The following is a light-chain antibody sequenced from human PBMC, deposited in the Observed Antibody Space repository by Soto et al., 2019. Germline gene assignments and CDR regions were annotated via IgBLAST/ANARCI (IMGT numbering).Light chain of an antibody. CDR1: QSISSW. V-gene: IGKV1-5*03. Sequence: DTQMTQSPSTLSASVGDRVTITCRASQSISSWLAWYQQKPGKAPKLLIYKASSLESGVPSRFSGSGSGTEFTLTISSLQPEDVAAYYCQKYNSAPLTFGGGTKVDIK. CDR2: KAS. CDR3: QKYNSAPLT. J-gene: IGKJ4*01.